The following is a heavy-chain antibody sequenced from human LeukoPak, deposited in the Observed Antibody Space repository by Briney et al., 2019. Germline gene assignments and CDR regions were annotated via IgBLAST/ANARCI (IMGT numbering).Heavy chain of an antibody. Sequence: ASVKVSCEASGYTFTGYYMHWVRQAPGQGLEWMGWINPNSGGTNYAQKFQGRVTMTRDTSISTAYMELSRLRSDDTAVYYCARDGYSSSWYPGNYFDYWGQGTLVTVSS. CDR2: INPNSGGT. D-gene: IGHD6-13*01. CDR1: GYTFTGYY. J-gene: IGHJ4*02. V-gene: IGHV1-2*02. CDR3: ARDGYSSSWYPGNYFDY.